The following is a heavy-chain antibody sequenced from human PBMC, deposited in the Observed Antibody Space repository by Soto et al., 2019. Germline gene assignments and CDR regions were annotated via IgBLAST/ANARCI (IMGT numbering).Heavy chain of an antibody. CDR1: GGTFRNYP. CDR2: IFPLTDIP. Sequence: QVQLVQSGTEVKKPGSSVKVSCKASGGTFRNYPINWVRQAPGQGLEWMGSIFPLTDIPDYAQNFQARLMISADKSTSTAYMELRSLTSDDTAMYFCARGPLVVLNYFESWGQGTLVTVSS. V-gene: IGHV1-69*02. CDR3: ARGPLVVLNYFES. J-gene: IGHJ4*02.